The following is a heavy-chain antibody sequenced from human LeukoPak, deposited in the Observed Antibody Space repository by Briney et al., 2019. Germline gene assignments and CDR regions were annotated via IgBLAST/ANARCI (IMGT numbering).Heavy chain of an antibody. CDR2: IWYDGSNK. D-gene: IGHD5-12*01. Sequence: GSLRLSCAASGFTFSSYGMHWVRQAPGKGLEWVAVIWYDGSNKYYADSVKGRFTISRDNSKNTLYLQMNSLRAEDTAVYYCARDGSVKQWLRGPDYWGQGTLVTVSS. J-gene: IGHJ4*02. V-gene: IGHV3-33*01. CDR1: GFTFSSYG. CDR3: ARDGSVKQWLRGPDY.